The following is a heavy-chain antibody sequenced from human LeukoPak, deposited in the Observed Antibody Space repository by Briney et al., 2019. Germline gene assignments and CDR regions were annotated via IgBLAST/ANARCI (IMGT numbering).Heavy chain of an antibody. CDR1: GLTSRSYV. D-gene: IGHD3-10*01. CDR2: ISASGGST. Sequence: PGGSLRLSCAASGLTSRSYVMSWVRQAPGKGLEWVSGISASGGSTYYADAVKGRFTISRDISKNTLYLQMSSLRAGDTAIYYCAQASSDYFGSGSLTSWGQGTLVTVSS. V-gene: IGHV3-23*01. J-gene: IGHJ5*02. CDR3: AQASSDYFGSGSLTS.